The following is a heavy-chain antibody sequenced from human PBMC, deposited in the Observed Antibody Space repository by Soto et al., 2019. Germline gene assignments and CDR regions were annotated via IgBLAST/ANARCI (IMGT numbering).Heavy chain of an antibody. J-gene: IGHJ6*02. V-gene: IGHV3-74*01. CDR2: INSDESNT. CDR1: GFTFRNYN. CDR3: AKDLNEDCTNGVCYPDYYYYYGMDV. D-gene: IGHD2-8*01. Sequence: GGSLRLSCAASGFTFRNYNMNWVRQAPGKGLVWVSRINSDESNTSYADSVKGRFTISRDNAKNTLYLQMNSLRAEDTAVYYCAKDLNEDCTNGVCYPDYYYYYGMDVWGQGTTVTVSS.